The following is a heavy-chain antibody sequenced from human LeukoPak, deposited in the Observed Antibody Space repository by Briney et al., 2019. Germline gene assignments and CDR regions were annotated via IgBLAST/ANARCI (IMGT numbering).Heavy chain of an antibody. CDR2: IYHSGST. D-gene: IGHD1-26*01. J-gene: IGHJ5*02. CDR3: ARATGSYYRNWFDP. V-gene: IGHV4-38-2*02. Sequence: SETLSLTCTVSGYSISSGYYWGWIRQPPGKGLEWIGSIYHSGSTYYNPSLKSRVTISVDTSKNQFSLKLSSVTAADTAVYYCARATGSYYRNWFDPWGLGTLVTVSS. CDR1: GYSISSGYY.